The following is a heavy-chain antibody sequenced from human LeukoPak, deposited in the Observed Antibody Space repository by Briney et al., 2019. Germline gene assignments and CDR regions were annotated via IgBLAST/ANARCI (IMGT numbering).Heavy chain of an antibody. V-gene: IGHV3-74*01. CDR3: TRGHASGWTRDAFDL. CDR1: GFTFNRFW. J-gene: IGHJ3*01. Sequence: GGSLRLSCAASGFTFNRFWMHWVRQAPGQGLMWVSHVNEDGSRTTYADPMKGRFTVSRDNARGTLYLEMNNLAVNDTAVYYCTRGHASGWTRDAFDLWGQGTMVTVSS. CDR2: VNEDGSRT. D-gene: IGHD6-19*01.